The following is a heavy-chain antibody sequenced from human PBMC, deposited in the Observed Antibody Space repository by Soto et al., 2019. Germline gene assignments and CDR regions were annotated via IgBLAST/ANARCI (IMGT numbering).Heavy chain of an antibody. V-gene: IGHV3-30*18. CDR2: VSHDGRNT. CDR3: AKGGRQWLVTSDFNY. CDR1: GFTLSDYA. Sequence: PGGSLSLSCAASGFTLSDYAMHWVRQAPGKGLEWVAVVSHDGRNTHYADSVKGRFTISRDSSKNTVSLEMTSLRAEDTAVYYCAKGGRQWLVTSDFNYWGQGALVTVSS. D-gene: IGHD6-19*01. J-gene: IGHJ4*02.